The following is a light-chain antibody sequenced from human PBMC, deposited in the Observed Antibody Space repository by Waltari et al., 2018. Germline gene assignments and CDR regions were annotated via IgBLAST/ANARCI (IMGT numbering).Light chain of an antibody. Sequence: DVVMTQSPLSLSVTLGQPASISCRSSQSLVHSDGHTYLNWFQQRPGQSPRRLIYKISNRDSGVPDRCSGSGSGADFTLKISRVEAEDVGVYYCMQGTHWPPYTVGQGTKLEIK. V-gene: IGKV2-30*02. CDR1: QSLVHSDGHTY. CDR2: KIS. CDR3: MQGTHWPPYT. J-gene: IGKJ2*01.